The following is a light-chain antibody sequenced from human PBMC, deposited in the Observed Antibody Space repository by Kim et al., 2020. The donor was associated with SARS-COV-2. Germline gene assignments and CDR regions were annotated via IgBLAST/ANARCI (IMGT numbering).Light chain of an antibody. CDR1: SSNCGAAYD. J-gene: IGLJ2*01. CDR3: QSYDRRLSGHVV. CDR2: ANT. V-gene: IGLV1-40*01. Sequence: VTIACTRSSSNCGAAYDVHWYRNLPGTAPQLLIFANTNRPSGVPDRVSASKSGTSASLAITGLQAEDEADYYCQSYDRRLSGHVVFGGGTQLTVL.